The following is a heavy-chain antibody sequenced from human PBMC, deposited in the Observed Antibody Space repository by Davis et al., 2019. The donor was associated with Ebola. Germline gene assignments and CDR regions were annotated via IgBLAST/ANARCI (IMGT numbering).Heavy chain of an antibody. Sequence: SETLSLTCTVSGGSISSGTYYWGWVRQPPGKGLEWIGAIYYSGRTYYKSSLEGRVTISLDTSKNQFSLKLRSVTAADTAVYFCARLSGLFSSSSGALYFDLWGRGTLVSVSS. CDR2: IYYSGRT. V-gene: IGHV4-39*07. D-gene: IGHD6-6*01. CDR3: ARLSGLFSSSSGALYFDL. J-gene: IGHJ2*01. CDR1: GGSISSGTYY.